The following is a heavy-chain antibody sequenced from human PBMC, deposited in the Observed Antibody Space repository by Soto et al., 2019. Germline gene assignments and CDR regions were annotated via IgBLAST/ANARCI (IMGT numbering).Heavy chain of an antibody. V-gene: IGHV1-46*01. Sequence: QVQLMQSGAEVKKPGASVKVSCKASGDTFTDYYIHWVRQAPGQGLEWMGTVNPSGGHTTYAQHFLGRVTMTRDPSTSTLYMELTRLTSDDTAIYYCARGGHVVVVTAALDYWGQGTLVTVSS. CDR3: ARGGHVVVVTAALDY. D-gene: IGHD2-21*02. CDR1: GDTFTDYY. CDR2: VNPSGGHT. J-gene: IGHJ4*02.